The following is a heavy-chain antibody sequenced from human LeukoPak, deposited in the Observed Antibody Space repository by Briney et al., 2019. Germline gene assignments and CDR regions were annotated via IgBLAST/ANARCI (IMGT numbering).Heavy chain of an antibody. D-gene: IGHD1-1*01. CDR3: ARDATIHFDY. CDR2: ISSGGSTI. Sequence: QPGGSLRLSCAASGFTFSSYEMNWVRQAPGKGLEWVSYISSGGSTIYYADSVKGRFTISRDNAKNSLYLQMNSLRAEDTAVYYCARDATIHFDYWGQGTLVTVSS. CDR1: GFTFSSYE. J-gene: IGHJ4*02. V-gene: IGHV3-48*03.